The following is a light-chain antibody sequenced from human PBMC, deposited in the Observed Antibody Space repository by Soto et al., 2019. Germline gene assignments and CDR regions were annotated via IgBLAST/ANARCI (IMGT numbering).Light chain of an antibody. V-gene: IGKV1-5*03. J-gene: IGKJ1*01. CDR2: KAS. CDR1: QSISSW. CDR3: QQYQSLWT. Sequence: DIQMTQSPSTLSASVGDTVTITCRASQSISSWLAWYQQKLGKAPKVLIYKASSLESGVPSRFSGSGSGTEFTLTISSLQPDDSATYYCQQYQSLWTFGQGTKVEIK.